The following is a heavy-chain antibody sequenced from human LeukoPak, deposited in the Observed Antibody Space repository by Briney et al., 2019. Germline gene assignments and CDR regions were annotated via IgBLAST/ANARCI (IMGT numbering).Heavy chain of an antibody. CDR2: IYYSGST. V-gene: IGHV4-30-4*01. D-gene: IGHD3-9*01. J-gene: IGHJ4*02. CDR1: GGSISSGDYY. Sequence: SETLSLTCTVSGGSISSGDYYWSWIRQPPGKGLEWIGYIYYSGSTYYNPSLKSRVTISVDTSKNQFSLKLSSVTAAATAVYYGARGSNLLLFDYAGQGTLVTVSS. CDR3: ARGSNLLLFDY.